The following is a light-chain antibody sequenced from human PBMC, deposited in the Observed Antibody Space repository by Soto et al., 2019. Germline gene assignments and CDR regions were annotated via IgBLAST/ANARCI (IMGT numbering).Light chain of an antibody. J-gene: IGKJ3*01. CDR1: QGISNY. V-gene: IGKV1-27*01. CDR2: AAS. CDR3: QKYNSAPGA. Sequence: DSQMTQSPSSLSASVGDRVTITCRASQGISNYLAWYQQKPGKVPKLLIYAASTLQSGVPSRFSGRGSRTDFTLTISSLQPENLATYSCQKYNSAPGAFGPGNNVDI.